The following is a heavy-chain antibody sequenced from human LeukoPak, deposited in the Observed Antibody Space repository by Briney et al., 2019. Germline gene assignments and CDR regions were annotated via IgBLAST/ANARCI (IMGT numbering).Heavy chain of an antibody. CDR1: GFIFSSYC. CDR3: ARVLLYYDRSGYLDY. D-gene: IGHD3-22*01. J-gene: IGHJ4*02. CDR2: IKQDGSEK. Sequence: QSGGSLRLSCAASGFIFSSYCMSWVRQAPGKGLEWVANIKQDGSEKYYVDSVKGRFTISRDNAKNSLYLQMNSLRAEETAVYYFARVLLYYDRSGYLDYCGQGNLVTVSS. V-gene: IGHV3-7*01.